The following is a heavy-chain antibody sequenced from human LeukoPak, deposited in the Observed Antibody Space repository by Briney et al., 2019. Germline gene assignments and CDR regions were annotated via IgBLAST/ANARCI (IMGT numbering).Heavy chain of an antibody. CDR2: IYYSGST. Sequence: SETLSLTCTVSGGSISSSSYYWGWIRQPPGKGLEWIGYIYYSGSTNYNPSLKSRVTISVDTSKNQFSLKLSSVTAADTAVYYCARALDYGDYGLSHWFDPWGQGTLVTVSS. V-gene: IGHV4-61*05. CDR1: GGSISSSSYY. CDR3: ARALDYGDYGLSHWFDP. J-gene: IGHJ5*02. D-gene: IGHD4-17*01.